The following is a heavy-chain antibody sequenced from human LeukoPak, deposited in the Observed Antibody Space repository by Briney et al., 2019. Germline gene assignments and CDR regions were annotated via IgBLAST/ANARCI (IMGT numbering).Heavy chain of an antibody. Sequence: GGSLRLSCAASGFTFSSYSMTWVRQAPGKGLEWVPYISSSSSTIYYADSVKGRFTISRDNAKNSLFLQMNSLRAEDTAVYYCARLPIVGATVFDYWGQGTLVTVSS. CDR2: ISSSSSTI. CDR3: ARLPIVGATVFDY. D-gene: IGHD1-26*01. J-gene: IGHJ4*02. CDR1: GFTFSSYS. V-gene: IGHV3-48*04.